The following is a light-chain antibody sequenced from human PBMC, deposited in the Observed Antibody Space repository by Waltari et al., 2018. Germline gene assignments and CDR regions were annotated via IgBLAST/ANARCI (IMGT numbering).Light chain of an antibody. CDR2: GAS. CDR1: QTVRPPS. CDR3: QQYDISPLT. V-gene: IGKV3-20*01. J-gene: IGKJ4*01. Sequence: EIVLTQSPGTLSLSPGERATLSCRASQTVRPPSLAWYQQKPGQAPTLLVSGASSRATGIPDRCSGSGSGTDFSLTISSLEPEDFAVYYCQQYDISPLTFGGGTKVEIK.